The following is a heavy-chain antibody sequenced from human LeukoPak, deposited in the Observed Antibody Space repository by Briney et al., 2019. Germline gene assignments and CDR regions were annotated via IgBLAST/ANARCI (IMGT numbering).Heavy chain of an antibody. CDR2: IYYSGST. J-gene: IGHJ4*02. CDR3: ARAMDGSFDY. D-gene: IGHD3-10*01. V-gene: IGHV4-59*01. Sequence: SQTLSLTCTVSGGSISSYYWSWIRQPPGKGLEWIGYIYYSGSTNYNPSLKSRVTISVDTSKNQFSLKLSSVTAADTAVYYCARAMDGSFDYWGQGTLATVSS. CDR1: GGSISSYY.